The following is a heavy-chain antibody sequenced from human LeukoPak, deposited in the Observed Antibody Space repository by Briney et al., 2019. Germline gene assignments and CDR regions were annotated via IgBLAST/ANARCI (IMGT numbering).Heavy chain of an antibody. J-gene: IGHJ6*02. V-gene: IGHV3-30-3*01. CDR3: ARVPPYGGYVYYYGMDV. CDR2: ISYDGSNK. CDR1: GFTFSSYA. Sequence: GRSLRLSCAASGFTFSSYAMHWVRQAPGKGLEWVAVISYDGSNKYYADSVKGRFTISRDNSKNTLYLQMNNLRAEDTAVYYCARVPPYGGYVYYYGMDVWGQGTTVTVSS. D-gene: IGHD5-12*01.